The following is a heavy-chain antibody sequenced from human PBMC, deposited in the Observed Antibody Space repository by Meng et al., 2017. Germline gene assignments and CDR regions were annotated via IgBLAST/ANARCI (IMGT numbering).Heavy chain of an antibody. D-gene: IGHD3-9*01. CDR1: GYTFTSYA. CDR3: ARDGQYYDILTGYRHFDY. CDR2: INTNTGNP. J-gene: IGHJ4*02. Sequence: ASLKVSCKASGYTFTSYAMNWVRQAPGQGLEWMGWINTNTGNPTYAQGFTGRFVFSLDTSVSTAYLQISSLKAEDTAGYCCARDGQYYDILTGYRHFDYWGQGTLVTVSS. V-gene: IGHV7-4-1*02.